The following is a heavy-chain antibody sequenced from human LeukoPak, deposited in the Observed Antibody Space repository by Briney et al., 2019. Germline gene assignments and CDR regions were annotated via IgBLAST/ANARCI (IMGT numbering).Heavy chain of an antibody. CDR3: AKWLNSGWYYYFDP. Sequence: QPGGSLRLSCAASGFTVSSNYMSWVRQAPGKGLEWVSAISGSGGTTYYADSVKGRFTISRDNSKNTLSLQMNSLRAEDTALYYCAKWLNSGWYYYFDPWGQGTLVTVSS. V-gene: IGHV3-23*01. D-gene: IGHD6-19*01. J-gene: IGHJ5*02. CDR2: ISGSGGTT. CDR1: GFTVSSNY.